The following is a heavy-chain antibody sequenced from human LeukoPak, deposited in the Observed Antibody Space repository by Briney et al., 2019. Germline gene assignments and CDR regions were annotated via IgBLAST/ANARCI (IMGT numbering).Heavy chain of an antibody. V-gene: IGHV3-11*04. CDR1: GFTFSDYY. CDR3: ARQLGGSGSY. D-gene: IGHD3-10*01. CDR2: ISSSDSTK. J-gene: IGHJ4*02. Sequence: GGSLRLSCAASGFTFSDYYMSWIRQAPGKGLEWVSYISSSDSTKNYADSVKGRFTISRDNTKNSVYLQMHSLRAEDTAVYYCARQLGGSGSYWGQGTLVTVSS.